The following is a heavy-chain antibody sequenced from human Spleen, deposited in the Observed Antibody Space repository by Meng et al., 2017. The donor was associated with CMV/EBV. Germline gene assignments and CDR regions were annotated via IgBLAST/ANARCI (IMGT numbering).Heavy chain of an antibody. Sequence: GESLKISCAASGFTFSNAWMSWVRQAPGKGLEWVGRIKSEADGGTTDYAAPVKGRFTISRGDSKKTLYLQMDSLKTEDTAVYYCTRGHADYGGTYWGQGTLVTVSS. CDR1: GFTFSNAW. D-gene: IGHD4-23*01. J-gene: IGHJ4*02. V-gene: IGHV3-15*01. CDR2: IKSEADGGTT. CDR3: TRGHADYGGTY.